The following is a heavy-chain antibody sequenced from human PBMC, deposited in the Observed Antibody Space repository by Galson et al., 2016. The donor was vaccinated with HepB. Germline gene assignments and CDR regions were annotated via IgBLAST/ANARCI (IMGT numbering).Heavy chain of an antibody. CDR1: GFTFSSYG. CDR3: ARELGPRRQFDY. V-gene: IGHV3-23*01. J-gene: IGHJ4*02. Sequence: SLRLSCAASGFTFSSYGMGWVRQAPGKGLEYISTIARSGTYYADSVKGRFTISRDNSQNTLSVQMNSLRAEDTAIYCCARELGPRRQFDYWGQGTLVTVSS. CDR2: IARSGT. D-gene: IGHD6-6*01.